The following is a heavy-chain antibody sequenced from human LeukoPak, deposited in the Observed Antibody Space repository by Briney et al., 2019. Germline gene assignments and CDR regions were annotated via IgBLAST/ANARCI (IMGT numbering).Heavy chain of an antibody. J-gene: IGHJ6*02. CDR1: GFTFSSYA. D-gene: IGHD6-13*01. Sequence: GGSLGLSCAASGFTFSSYAMHWVRQAPGKGLEWVAVISYDGSNKYYADSVKGRFTISRDNSKNTLYLQMNSLRAEDTAVYYCARGKVSSSSLIIYYYYYGMDVWGQGTTVTVSS. V-gene: IGHV3-30-3*01. CDR3: ARGKVSSSSLIIYYYYYGMDV. CDR2: ISYDGSNK.